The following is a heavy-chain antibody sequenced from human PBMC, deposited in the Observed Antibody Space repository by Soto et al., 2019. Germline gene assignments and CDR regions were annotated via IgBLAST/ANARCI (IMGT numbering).Heavy chain of an antibody. D-gene: IGHD6-13*01. CDR3: AKGREQQLVRIGMDV. CDR2: ISFDGINK. V-gene: IGHV3-30*18. Sequence: QVQLVESGGGVVQPGRSLILSCAASGFTFSSYGTHWVRQAPGKGLEWVAVISFDGINKYYADSVKGRFTISRDNSKNTLYLQMDSLRAEDTAVYYCAKGREQQLVRIGMDVWGQGTTVTVFS. J-gene: IGHJ6*02. CDR1: GFTFSSYG.